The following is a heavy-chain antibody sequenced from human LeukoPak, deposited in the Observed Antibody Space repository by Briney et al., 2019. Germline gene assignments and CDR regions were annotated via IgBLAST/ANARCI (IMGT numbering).Heavy chain of an antibody. Sequence: GGSLRLSCAASGFTVSSNYMSWVRQAPGKGLEWVSVIYSGGSTYYADSVKGRFTISRDNSKNTLYLQMNSQRAEDTAVYYCARDNVYYYDSSGYAFDIWGQGTMVTVSS. CDR2: IYSGGST. CDR3: ARDNVYYYDSSGYAFDI. J-gene: IGHJ3*02. V-gene: IGHV3-53*01. D-gene: IGHD3-22*01. CDR1: GFTVSSNY.